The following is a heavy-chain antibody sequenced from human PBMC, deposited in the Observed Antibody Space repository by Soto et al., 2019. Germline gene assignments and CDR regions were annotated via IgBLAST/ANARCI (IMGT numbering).Heavy chain of an antibody. Sequence: GGSLRLSCAASGFTFSSYSMNWVRQAPGKGLEWVSYISSSSSTIYYADSVKGRFTISRDNSKNTLYLQMNSLRAEDTAVYYCAKDARGYSYGSRGIYLQHWGQGTLVTVSS. V-gene: IGHV3-48*01. D-gene: IGHD5-18*01. CDR3: AKDARGYSYGSRGIYLQH. CDR1: GFTFSSYS. CDR2: ISSSSSTI. J-gene: IGHJ1*01.